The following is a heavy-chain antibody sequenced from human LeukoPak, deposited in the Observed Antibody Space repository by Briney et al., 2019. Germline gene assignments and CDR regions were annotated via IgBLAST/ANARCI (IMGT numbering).Heavy chain of an antibody. Sequence: GRSLRLSCAASGFTFSSYAMHWVRQAPGKGLEWEAVISYDGSNKYYADSVKGRFTISRDNSKNTLYLQMNSLRAEDTAVYYCARGGYNWNDVGYFDYWGQGTLVTVSS. CDR3: ARGGYNWNDVGYFDY. J-gene: IGHJ4*02. V-gene: IGHV3-30-3*01. D-gene: IGHD1-20*01. CDR1: GFTFSSYA. CDR2: ISYDGSNK.